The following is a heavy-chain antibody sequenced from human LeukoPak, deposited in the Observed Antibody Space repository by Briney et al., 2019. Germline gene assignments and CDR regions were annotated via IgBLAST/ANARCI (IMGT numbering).Heavy chain of an antibody. V-gene: IGHV3-48*01. CDR3: ASWGEGALDN. CDR2: ISTSTTTI. CDR1: GFAFNSYS. J-gene: IGHJ4*02. Sequence: GGPLRLSCEASGFAFNSYSMNWVRQAPGKGLEWISYISTSTTTIYDANSVKGRFAISRDNAKKSLYLQMNSLRVEDTGVYYCASWGEGALDNWGQGTLVTVSS. D-gene: IGHD1-26*01.